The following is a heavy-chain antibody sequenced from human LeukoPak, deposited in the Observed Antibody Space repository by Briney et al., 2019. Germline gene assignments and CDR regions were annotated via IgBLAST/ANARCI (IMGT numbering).Heavy chain of an antibody. J-gene: IGHJ5*01. CDR3: ASSREVLTGTPLNWFDS. D-gene: IGHD1-20*01. V-gene: IGHV4-4*07. CDR1: GDSISTYY. CDR2: IYISGTP. Sequence: PSDTLSLTCSVSGDSISTYYWTWIRQPAGKGLEWIGRIYISGTPNYNPSLRGRVTMSIDTSMNQFSLKLTSVTPEDTAVYYCASSREVLTGTPLNWFDSWGQGTLVTVSS.